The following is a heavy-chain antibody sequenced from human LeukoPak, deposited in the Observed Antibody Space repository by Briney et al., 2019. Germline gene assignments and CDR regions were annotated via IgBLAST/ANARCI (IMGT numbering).Heavy chain of an antibody. V-gene: IGHV4-59*11. Sequence: SETLSLTCTVSGGSISSHYWSWIRQPPGKGLEWIGYIYYTGNTNHNPSLKSQVTISVDTSKNQISLKLYSVTAADTAVYYCARGPLGSGYTYFDYWGQGTLVTVSS. CDR2: IYYTGNT. CDR3: ARGPLGSGYTYFDY. D-gene: IGHD5-12*01. CDR1: GGSISSHY. J-gene: IGHJ4*02.